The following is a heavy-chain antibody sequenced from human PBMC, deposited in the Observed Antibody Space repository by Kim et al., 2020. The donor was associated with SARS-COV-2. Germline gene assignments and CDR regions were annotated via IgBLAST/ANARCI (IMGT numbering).Heavy chain of an antibody. CDR1: GGSISSSY. Sequence: SETLSLTCTVSGGSISSSYWGWIRQPPGKGLEWIGYIYYLGSTNYNPSLKSRVTISVDTSKNQFSLKLSSVTAADTAVYYCARSPLWLPFDYWGQGTLVIVSS. D-gene: IGHD3-10*01. CDR3: ARSPLWLPFDY. V-gene: IGHV4-59*01. J-gene: IGHJ4*02. CDR2: IYYLGST.